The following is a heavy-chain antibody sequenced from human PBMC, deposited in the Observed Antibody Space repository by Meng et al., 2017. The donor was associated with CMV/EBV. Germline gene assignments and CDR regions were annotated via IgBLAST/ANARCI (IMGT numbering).Heavy chain of an antibody. CDR1: GFTFSSYS. CDR2: ISSSSSYI. D-gene: IGHD5-18*01. CDR3: ARDRVSYSADFDY. V-gene: IGHV3-21*01. Sequence: GGSLRLSCAASGFTFSSYSMNWVRQAPGKGLEWVSSISSSSSYIYYADSVKGRFTISRDNAKNSLYLPMNSLRAEDTAVYYCARDRVSYSADFDYWGQGTLVTVSS. J-gene: IGHJ4*02.